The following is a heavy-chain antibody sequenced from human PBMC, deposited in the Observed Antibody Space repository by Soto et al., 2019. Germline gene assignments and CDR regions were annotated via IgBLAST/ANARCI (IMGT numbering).Heavy chain of an antibody. CDR2: FDPEDGET. CDR1: GYTLTELS. CDR3: ARGGFYGPAHFEY. Sequence: ASVKVSCKVSGYTLTELSMHWVRQAPGKGLEWMGGFDPEDGETIYAQKLQGRVTLTEDTSTNTAYMELRSLRSDDTAVYYCARGGFYGPAHFEYWGQGTLVTVSS. D-gene: IGHD4-17*01. V-gene: IGHV1-24*01. J-gene: IGHJ4*02.